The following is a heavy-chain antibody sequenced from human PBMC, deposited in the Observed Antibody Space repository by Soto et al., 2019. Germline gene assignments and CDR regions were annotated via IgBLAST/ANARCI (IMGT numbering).Heavy chain of an antibody. D-gene: IGHD5-18*01. J-gene: IGHJ4*02. Sequence: EVQVVESGGGLVQPGGSLRLSCAASGFIFSNYAMNWVRQAPGKGLEYVSVINSNGGSTLYANSVKGRFTISRDNSKNMLYLEVDSLRPEDMGVYYCARSGYSYGSDYWGQGTLVTVSS. CDR1: GFIFSNYA. CDR3: ARSGYSYGSDY. V-gene: IGHV3-64*01. CDR2: INSNGGST.